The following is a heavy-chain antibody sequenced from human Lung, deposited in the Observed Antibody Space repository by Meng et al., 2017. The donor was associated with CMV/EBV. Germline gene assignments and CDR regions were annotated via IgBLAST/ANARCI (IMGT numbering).Heavy chain of an antibody. CDR2: MYYSGST. CDR1: GGSISSNSYY. CDR3: ARGYYSDSSGHYYANPHWVDP. J-gene: IGHJ5*02. V-gene: IGHV4-39*07. D-gene: IGHD3-22*01. Sequence: SETLSLXCSVSGGSISSNSYYWGWIRQPPGKGLEWIGSMYYSGSTYYNPSLKSRVTISVDTSKKQISLKLSSVTAADTAVYYCARGYYSDSSGHYYANPHWVDPWXRGTLVTVSS.